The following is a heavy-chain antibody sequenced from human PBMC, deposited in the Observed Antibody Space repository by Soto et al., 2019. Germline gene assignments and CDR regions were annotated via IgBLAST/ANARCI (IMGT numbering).Heavy chain of an antibody. D-gene: IGHD1-26*01. CDR1: GFNFFNYG. V-gene: IGHV1-18*01. CDR3: ARTSSTANVAG. Sequence: QVQLVQSGAEVKKPGASVKVSCKTSGFNFFNYGYTWVRQAPGQGLEWVGCIRAFSGRKDYAPKFQGRVTLTADTSTSTAYMELGSPTSYDTAVYYCARTSSTANVAGWGQGTLVTVSS. J-gene: IGHJ4*02. CDR2: IRAFSGRK.